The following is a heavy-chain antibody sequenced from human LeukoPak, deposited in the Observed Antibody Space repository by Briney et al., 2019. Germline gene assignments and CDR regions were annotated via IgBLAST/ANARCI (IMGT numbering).Heavy chain of an antibody. V-gene: IGHV3-15*01. D-gene: IGHD2-15*01. CDR3: AKPPSCSGGSCYSWYSSGWSHYGMDV. CDR2: IKSKTDGGTT. Sequence: GGSLRLSCAASGFTFSNAWMSWVRQAPGKGLEWVGRIKSKTDGGTTDCAAPVKGRFTISRDDSKNTLYLQMNSLRAEDTAVYYCAKPPSCSGGSCYSWYSSGWSHYGMDVWGQGTTVTVSS. CDR1: GFTFSNAW. J-gene: IGHJ6*02.